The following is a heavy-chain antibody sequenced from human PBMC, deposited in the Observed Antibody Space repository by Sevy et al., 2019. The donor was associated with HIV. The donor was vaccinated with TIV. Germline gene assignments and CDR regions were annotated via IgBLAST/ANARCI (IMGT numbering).Heavy chain of an antibody. Sequence: GGSLRLSCSASGFSIRDHAMAWFRQAPGKGLEWVGFIRSKGYGETTEYAASVRGRLTISRDDSKSIAYLQMNSLKTEDTAFYYCATDQGRFYGSGTYVDWFDPWGQGTLVTVSS. D-gene: IGHD3-10*01. J-gene: IGHJ5*02. CDR2: IRSKGYGETT. V-gene: IGHV3-49*03. CDR1: GFSIRDHA. CDR3: ATDQGRFYGSGTYVDWFDP.